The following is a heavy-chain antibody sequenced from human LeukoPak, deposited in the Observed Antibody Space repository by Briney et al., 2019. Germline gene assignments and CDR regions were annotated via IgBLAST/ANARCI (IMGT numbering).Heavy chain of an antibody. V-gene: IGHV3-21*01. CDR1: GFTFSSYS. J-gene: IGHJ4*02. CDR2: ISSGSSYI. Sequence: GGSLRLSCAASGFTFSSYSMNWVRQAPGKGLEWVSSISSGSSYIYYADSVKGRFTISRDNAKNSLFLQMNSLRAEDTAVYYCTSDASTSWRSDYWGQGTLVTVSP. D-gene: IGHD5/OR15-5a*01. CDR3: TSDASTSWRSDY.